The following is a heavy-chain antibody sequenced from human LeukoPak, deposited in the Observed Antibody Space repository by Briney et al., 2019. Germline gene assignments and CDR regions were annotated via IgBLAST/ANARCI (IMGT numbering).Heavy chain of an antibody. J-gene: IGHJ6*02. V-gene: IGHV4-61*08. CDR1: GGSISSGGYY. CDR3: ARVDEGGYYYYGMDV. CDR2: IHYSGST. Sequence: NTSQTLSLTCTVSGGSISSGGYYWSWIRQPPGKGLEWIGYIHYSGSTNYNPSLKSRVTISVDTSKNQFSLKLSSVTAADTAVYYCARVDEGGYYYYGMDVWGQGTTVTVSS. D-gene: IGHD3-16*01.